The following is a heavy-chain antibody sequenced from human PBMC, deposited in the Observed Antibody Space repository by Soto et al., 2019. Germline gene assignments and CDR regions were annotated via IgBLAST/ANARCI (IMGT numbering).Heavy chain of an antibody. CDR3: ARVLLELNTPSNWFEP. D-gene: IGHD1-7*01. J-gene: IGHJ5*02. CDR1: GGSISSGGYY. V-gene: IGHV4-31*03. CDR2: IYYSGST. Sequence: SETLSLTCTVSGGSISSGGYYWSWIRQHPGKGLEWIGYIYYSGSTYYNPSLKSRVTISVDTSKNQFSLKLSSVTAADTAVYYCARVLLELNTPSNWFEPCGQGTLVTVSS.